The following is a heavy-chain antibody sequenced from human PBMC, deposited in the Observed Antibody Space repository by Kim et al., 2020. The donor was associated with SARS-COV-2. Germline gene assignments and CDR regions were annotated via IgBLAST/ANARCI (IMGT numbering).Heavy chain of an antibody. V-gene: IGHV4-39*01. D-gene: IGHD3-22*01. CDR3: ARHDTYGDDSSGYYPPPLKY. CDR2: IYYSGST. CDR1: GGSISSSSYY. J-gene: IGHJ4*02. Sequence: SETLSLTCTVSGGSISSSSYYWGWIRQPPGKWLEWIGSIYYSGSTYYNPSLKSRVTISVDTSKNQFSLKLSSVTAADTAVYYCARHDTYGDDSSGYYPPPLKYWGQGTLVTVSS.